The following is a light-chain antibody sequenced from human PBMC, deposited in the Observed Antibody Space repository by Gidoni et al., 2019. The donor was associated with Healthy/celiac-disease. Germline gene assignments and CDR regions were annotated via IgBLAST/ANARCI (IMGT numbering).Light chain of an antibody. CDR2: KAS. CDR1: QSVSTW. CDR3: QQYNSYWT. J-gene: IGKJ1*01. V-gene: IGKV1-5*03. Sequence: DIQMTQSPSTLSASVGGRVTITCRASQSVSTWLAWYQQKPGKAPKLLIYKASSLESGVPSRFSGSGSGTEFTLTISSLQPEDFATYYCQQYNSYWTFGQXTKVEIK.